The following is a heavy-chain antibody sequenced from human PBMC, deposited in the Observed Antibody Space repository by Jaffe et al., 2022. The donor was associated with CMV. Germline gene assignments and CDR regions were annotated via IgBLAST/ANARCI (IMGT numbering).Heavy chain of an antibody. V-gene: IGHV3-23*01. D-gene: IGHD2-15*01. Sequence: EVQLLESGGGLVQPGGSLRLSCAASGFTFSSYAMSWVRQAPGKGLEWVSAISGSGGSTYYADSVKGRFTISRDNSKNTLYLQMNSLRAEDTAVYYCAKDDCSGGSCYYPDGMDVWGQGTTVTVSS. CDR3: AKDDCSGGSCYYPDGMDV. CDR1: GFTFSSYA. CDR2: ISGSGGST. J-gene: IGHJ6*02.